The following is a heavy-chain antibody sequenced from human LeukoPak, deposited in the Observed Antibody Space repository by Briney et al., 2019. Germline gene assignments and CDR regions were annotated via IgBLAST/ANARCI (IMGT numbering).Heavy chain of an antibody. CDR1: GSTFTRSG. Sequence: ASVKVSCKASGSTFTRSGLSGVRQAPGPGLEWMGWITAFNGNTNFAQKVQGRVILTTDTSTSTAYMDLRSLRSDDTAVYYCARGSDDNSGYYSIWGQGTLVTVSS. V-gene: IGHV1-18*01. CDR3: ARGSDDNSGYYSI. CDR2: ITAFNGNT. D-gene: IGHD3-22*01. J-gene: IGHJ4*02.